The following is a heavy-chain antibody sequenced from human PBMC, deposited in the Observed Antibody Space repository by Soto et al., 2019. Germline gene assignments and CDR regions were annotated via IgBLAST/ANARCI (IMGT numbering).Heavy chain of an antibody. CDR2: INPFGST. CDR3: VRPFSYGLDV. J-gene: IGHJ6*02. Sequence: SETLSLTCAVYGESFSVYYWHWIRQPPGKGLEWVGEINPFGSTNYNPSLKSRVTISVDPSKNQFSLRLSSVTAADTAVYYCVRPFSYGLDVWGQGTTVTVSS. CDR1: GESFSVYY. V-gene: IGHV4-34*01.